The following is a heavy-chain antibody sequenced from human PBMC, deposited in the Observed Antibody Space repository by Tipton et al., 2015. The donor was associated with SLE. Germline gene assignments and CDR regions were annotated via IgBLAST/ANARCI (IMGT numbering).Heavy chain of an antibody. CDR3: AREDYGEGGDAFDI. Sequence: SLRLSCVASGFTVSSNYMSWVRQATGKGLEWVSAIGTAGDTYYPGSVKGRFTISRENAKNSLHLQMNSLRAGDTAVYYCAREDYGEGGDAFDIWGQGTMVTVSS. D-gene: IGHD4-17*01. CDR1: GFTVSSNY. J-gene: IGHJ3*02. CDR2: IGTAGDT. V-gene: IGHV3-13*01.